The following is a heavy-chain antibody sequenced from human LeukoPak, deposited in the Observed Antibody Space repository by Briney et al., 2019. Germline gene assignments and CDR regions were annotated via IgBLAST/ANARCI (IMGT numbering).Heavy chain of an antibody. V-gene: IGHV3-48*01. D-gene: IGHD3-16*02. Sequence: GGSLRLSCAASGFTFSSYSMNWVRQAPGKRLEWVSYISSSSSTIYYADSVRGRFTISRDNAKNSLYLQMNSLRAEDTAVYYCARSSYDYVWGSYLDYWGQGTLVTVSS. CDR2: ISSSSSTI. CDR3: ARSSYDYVWGSYLDY. J-gene: IGHJ4*02. CDR1: GFTFSSYS.